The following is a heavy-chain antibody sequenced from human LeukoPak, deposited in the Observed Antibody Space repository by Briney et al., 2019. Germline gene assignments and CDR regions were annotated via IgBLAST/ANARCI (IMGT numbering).Heavy chain of an antibody. J-gene: IGHJ6*03. V-gene: IGHV3-48*03. CDR3: ARCQSEVTLWGRYFYNMDV. D-gene: IGHD4-11*01. Sequence: PGGSLRLSCAASGFTFSSYEMNWVRQAPGKGLEWVSYISSSGSTIYYADSVRGRFTISRDNAKNSLYLQMNSLRAEDTAVYYCARCQSEVTLWGRYFYNMDVWGKGTSVTVSS. CDR2: ISSSGSTI. CDR1: GFTFSSYE.